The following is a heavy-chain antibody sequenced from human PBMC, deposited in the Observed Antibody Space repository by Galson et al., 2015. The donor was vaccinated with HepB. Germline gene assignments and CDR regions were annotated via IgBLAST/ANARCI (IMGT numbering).Heavy chain of an antibody. CDR2: IILSLGSA. CDR3: ARGMKTYYSDPRAYDYGH. CDR1: GDTFSSYT. J-gene: IGHJ4*02. V-gene: IGHV1-69*08. Sequence: SVKVSCKASGDTFSSYTIHWVRQAPGQGLEWMGRIILSLGSANHAQKFQDRVTITADKSTNTVYMALSRLRSEDTAVYYCARGMKTYYSDPRAYDYGHWGQGTLVTVSS. D-gene: IGHD3-22*01.